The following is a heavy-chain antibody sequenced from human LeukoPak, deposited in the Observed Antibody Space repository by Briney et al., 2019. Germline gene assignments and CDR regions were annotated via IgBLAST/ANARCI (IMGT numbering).Heavy chain of an antibody. V-gene: IGHV1-3*01. D-gene: IGHD6-19*01. CDR1: GYTFTSYA. CDR3: ARAEYSSGLDDY. CDR2: INAGNGNT. Sequence: ASVKVSCKASGYTFTSYAMHWVRQAPGQRLEWMGWINAGNGNTKYSQKFQGRVTITRDTSASTAYMELNKLRSDDTAVYYCARAEYSSGLDDYWGQGTLVTVSS. J-gene: IGHJ4*02.